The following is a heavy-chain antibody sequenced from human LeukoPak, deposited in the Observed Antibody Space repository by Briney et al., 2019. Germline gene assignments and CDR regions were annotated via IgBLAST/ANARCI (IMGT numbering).Heavy chain of an antibody. V-gene: IGHV3-48*01. CDR1: GFTFSSYS. J-gene: IGHJ4*02. Sequence: PGGSLRLSCAASGFTFSSYSMNWVRQAPGKGLEWVSYISSSSSTIYYADSVKGRFTISRDNAKNSLYLQMNSLRAEDTAVYYCARDLDGLFDYWGQGTLVTVSS. CDR2: ISSSSSTI. CDR3: ARDLDGLFDY.